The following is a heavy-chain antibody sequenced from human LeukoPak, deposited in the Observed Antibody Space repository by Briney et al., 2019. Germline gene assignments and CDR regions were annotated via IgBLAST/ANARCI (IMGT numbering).Heavy chain of an antibody. V-gene: IGHV4-59*01. CDR3: ARDGAVDILTGYGAFDM. J-gene: IGHJ3*02. CDR1: GGSFGVYY. D-gene: IGHD3-9*01. CDR2: IYYSGSP. Sequence: SETLSLTCAVYGGSFGVYYWSWIRQPPGKGLEWIGYIYYSGSPNYNPSLNSRVTISLDTSRNQFFLKLSSVTAADTAVYYCARDGAVDILTGYGAFDMWGQGTMVTVSS.